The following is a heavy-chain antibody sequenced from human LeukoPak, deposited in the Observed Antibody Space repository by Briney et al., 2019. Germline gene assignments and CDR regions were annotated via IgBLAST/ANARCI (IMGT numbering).Heavy chain of an antibody. CDR2: ISGSGGST. Sequence: GGSLRLSCAASGFTFSSYAMSWVRQAPGQGLEWVSTISGSGGSTYYADSVKGRFTISRDNSKNTLYLQMNSLRAEDTAVYYCAKGYYYDISGYFIADYWGQGTLVTVSS. J-gene: IGHJ4*02. CDR3: AKGYYYDISGYFIADY. D-gene: IGHD3-22*01. V-gene: IGHV3-23*01. CDR1: GFTFSSYA.